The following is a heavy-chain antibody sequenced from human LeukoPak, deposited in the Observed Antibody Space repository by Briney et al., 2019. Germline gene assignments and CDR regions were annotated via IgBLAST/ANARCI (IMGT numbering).Heavy chain of an antibody. Sequence: GGSLRLSCAASGFTFRSYWMHWARQGPGKGLVWVSRINSDGSSTSYADSVKGRFTISRDNAKNTLYLQMNSLRAEDTAVYYCARGVSGWYFDLWGRGTLVTVSS. V-gene: IGHV3-74*01. CDR2: INSDGSST. CDR1: GFTFRSYW. CDR3: ARGVSGWYFDL. J-gene: IGHJ2*01.